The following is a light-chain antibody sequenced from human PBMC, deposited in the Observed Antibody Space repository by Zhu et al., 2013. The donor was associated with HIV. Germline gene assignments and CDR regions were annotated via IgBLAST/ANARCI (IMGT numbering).Light chain of an antibody. V-gene: IGKV3-20*01. Sequence: DIVLTQSPGTLSLSPGEGATLSCRASQSVGNNFLAWYQQKPGQAPRLLISGTSSRATGIPDRFSGSGSGTEFTLTISSLQSEDFTVYYCQQYGGSPLTFGGGPKLEI. J-gene: IGKJ4*01. CDR2: GTS. CDR3: QQYGGSPLT. CDR1: QSVGNNF.